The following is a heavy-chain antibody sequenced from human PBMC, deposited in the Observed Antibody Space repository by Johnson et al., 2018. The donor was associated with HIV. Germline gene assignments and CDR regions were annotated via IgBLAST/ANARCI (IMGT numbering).Heavy chain of an antibody. V-gene: IGHV3-33*01. J-gene: IGHJ3*02. Sequence: QVQLVESGGGVVQPGGSLRLSCAASGFTFSNYGMHWVRQAPGKGLEWVSVIWYDGSNKYYTDSVKGRFTISRDNSKNTLFLQMNSLRAEDTAVYYCARSLPGRWSYYAFDIWGQGTMVTVSS. CDR2: IWYDGSNK. CDR3: ARSLPGRWSYYAFDI. CDR1: GFTFSNYG. D-gene: IGHD1-26*01.